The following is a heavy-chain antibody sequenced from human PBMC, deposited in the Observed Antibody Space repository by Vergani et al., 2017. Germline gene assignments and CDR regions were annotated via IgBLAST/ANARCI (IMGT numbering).Heavy chain of an antibody. Sequence: QVQLVESGGGVVQPGRSLRLSCAASGFTFSSYSMHWVRQAPGKGLEWVAVIWYDGSNKYYADSVKGRFTISRDNSKNTLYLQMNSLRAEDTAVYYCARDDPYCSGGSCYYYGMDVWGQGTTVTVSS. CDR2: IWYDGSNK. CDR1: GFTFSSYS. CDR3: ARDDPYCSGGSCYYYGMDV. J-gene: IGHJ6*02. D-gene: IGHD2-15*01. V-gene: IGHV3-33*01.